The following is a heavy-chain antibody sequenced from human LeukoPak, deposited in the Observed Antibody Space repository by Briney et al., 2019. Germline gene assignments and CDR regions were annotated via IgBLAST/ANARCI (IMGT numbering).Heavy chain of an antibody. CDR3: VTRISGVAY. CDR2: VKSKTDGETT. CDR1: GFIFKNAW. D-gene: IGHD1-26*01. V-gene: IGHV3-15*01. J-gene: IGHJ4*02. Sequence: PGGSLRPSCAASGFIFKNAWMTWVRQAPGKGLEWVGRVKSKTDGETTDYTAPVKGRFIVSRDDSKNTLFLEMNSLKTEDTAVYFCVTRISGVAYWGQGTLVTVSS.